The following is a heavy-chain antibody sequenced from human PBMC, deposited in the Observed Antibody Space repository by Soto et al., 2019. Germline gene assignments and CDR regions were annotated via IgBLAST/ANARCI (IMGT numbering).Heavy chain of an antibody. Sequence: ASVKVSCKASGYTFTSYGISWVRQAPGQGLEWMGWISAYNGNTNYAQKLQGRVTMTTDTSTSTAYMELRSLRSDDTAVYYCASTPPMITFGGVIAPKNYYYMDVWGKGTTVTVSS. D-gene: IGHD3-16*02. CDR3: ASTPPMITFGGVIAPKNYYYMDV. CDR2: ISAYNGNT. V-gene: IGHV1-18*01. CDR1: GYTFTSYG. J-gene: IGHJ6*03.